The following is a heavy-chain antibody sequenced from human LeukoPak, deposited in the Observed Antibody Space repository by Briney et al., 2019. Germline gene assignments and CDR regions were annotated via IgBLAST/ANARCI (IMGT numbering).Heavy chain of an antibody. CDR3: ARERVSDYGMDV. Sequence: SETLSLTCTVSGGSISSGGYYWSWIRQHPGKGLEWIGYIYYSGSTYYSPSLKSRVTISVDTSKNQFSLKLSSVTAADTAVYYCARERVSDYGMDVWGQGTTVTVSS. CDR1: GGSISSGGYY. V-gene: IGHV4-31*03. J-gene: IGHJ6*02. CDR2: IYYSGST.